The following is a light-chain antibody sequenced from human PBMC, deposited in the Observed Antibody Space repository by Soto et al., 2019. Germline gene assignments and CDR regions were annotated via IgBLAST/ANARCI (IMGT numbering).Light chain of an antibody. CDR1: QTISSW. J-gene: IGKJ5*01. CDR2: HAS. CDR3: QQFNSYPLT. Sequence: DIQMTQSPSTLSGSVGDRVTITCRASQTISSWLAWYQQKPGKAPKLLIYHASTLESGVPSRFSGSGSGTDFTLTISSLQPEDFATYYCQQFNSYPLTFGQGTRLEIK. V-gene: IGKV1-5*01.